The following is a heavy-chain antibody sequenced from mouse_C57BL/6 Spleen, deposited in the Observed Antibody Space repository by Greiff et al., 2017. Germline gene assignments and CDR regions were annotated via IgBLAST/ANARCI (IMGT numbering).Heavy chain of an antibody. J-gene: IGHJ3*01. CDR3: ARENYFAY. CDR2: ITPSSGYT. D-gene: IGHD1-1*02. CDR1: GYTFTSYW. Sequence: QVQLQQSGAELAKPGASVKLSCKASGYTFTSYWMHWVKQRPGTGLEWIGYITPSSGYTKYNQKFKDKATLTADKSSLTAYMQLRSLTYEDSAVYYCARENYFAYWGQGTLVTVSA. V-gene: IGHV1-7*01.